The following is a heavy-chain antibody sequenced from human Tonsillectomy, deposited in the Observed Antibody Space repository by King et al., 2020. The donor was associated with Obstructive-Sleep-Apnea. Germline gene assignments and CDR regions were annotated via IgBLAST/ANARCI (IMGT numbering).Heavy chain of an antibody. V-gene: IGHV4-59*08. Sequence: VQLQESGPGLVKPSETLSLTCTVSGGSISNYYWSWIRQPPGKGLDWIGYMYYSGNTNFNPSLKSRVTISADTSKIQVSLRLSSVTAADTAVYYCARHRGVEDYGDYGDYFDYWGQGTLVTVSS. CDR1: GGSISNYY. CDR2: MYYSGNT. J-gene: IGHJ4*02. CDR3: ARHRGVEDYGDYGDYFDY. D-gene: IGHD4-17*01.